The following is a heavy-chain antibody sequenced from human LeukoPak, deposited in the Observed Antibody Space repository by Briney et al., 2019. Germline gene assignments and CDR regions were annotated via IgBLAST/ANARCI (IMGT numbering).Heavy chain of an antibody. CDR2: ITIGSGSNV. D-gene: IGHD6-13*01. V-gene: IGHV3-23*01. CDR3: ARHGSWSFDS. Sequence: GGSLRLSCAASGFTFSSHAMSGVRQAPGKGLEGFSAITIGSGSNVYYTESLKDLFTIARDHSKNTLYRQMDSLRADYTAVYDCARHGSWSFDSSGPGTLVTASP. CDR1: GFTFSSHA. J-gene: IGHJ4*02.